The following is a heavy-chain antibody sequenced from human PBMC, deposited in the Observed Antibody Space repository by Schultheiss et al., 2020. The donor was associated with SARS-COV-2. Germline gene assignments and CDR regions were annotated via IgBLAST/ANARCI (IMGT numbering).Heavy chain of an antibody. Sequence: GGSLRLSCAASGFTFSSYDMLWVRQATGKGLEWVSVIDIAGDPYYPDSVKGRFTISRDNSKNTLYLQMNSLRAEDTAVYYCARGSGVAATGGRYFDYWGQGTLVTVSS. CDR2: IDIAGDP. D-gene: IGHD2-15*01. CDR1: GFTFSSYD. CDR3: ARGSGVAATGGRYFDY. V-gene: IGHV3-13*05. J-gene: IGHJ4*02.